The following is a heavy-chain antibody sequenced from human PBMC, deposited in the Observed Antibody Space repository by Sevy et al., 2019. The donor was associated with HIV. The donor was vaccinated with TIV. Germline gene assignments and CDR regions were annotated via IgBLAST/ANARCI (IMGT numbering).Heavy chain of an antibody. Sequence: GGSRRLSCAASGFTFSSYGMHWVRQAPGKGLEWVAVISYDGSNKYYADSVKGRFTISRDNSKNTLYLQMNSLRAEDTAVYYCAKDKEASYYGSGSYSPDYWGQGTRVTVSS. V-gene: IGHV3-30*18. J-gene: IGHJ4*02. CDR3: AKDKEASYYGSGSYSPDY. CDR1: GFTFSSYG. D-gene: IGHD3-10*01. CDR2: ISYDGSNK.